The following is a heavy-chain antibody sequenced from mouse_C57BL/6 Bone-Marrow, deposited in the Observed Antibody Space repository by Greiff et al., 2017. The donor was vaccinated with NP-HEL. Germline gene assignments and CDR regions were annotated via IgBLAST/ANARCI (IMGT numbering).Heavy chain of an antibody. CDR2: IWSDGST. CDR1: GFSLTSYG. J-gene: IGHJ4*01. D-gene: IGHD5-1*01. V-gene: IGHV2-6-1*01. Sequence: QVQLQQSGPGLVAPSQSLSITCTVSGFSLTSYGVHWVRQPPGKGLEWLVVIWSDGSTTYNSALKSRLSISKDNSKSQVFLKMNSLQTDDTAMYYCARHRRTTQGDYAMDYWGQGTSVTVSS. CDR3: ARHRRTTQGDYAMDY.